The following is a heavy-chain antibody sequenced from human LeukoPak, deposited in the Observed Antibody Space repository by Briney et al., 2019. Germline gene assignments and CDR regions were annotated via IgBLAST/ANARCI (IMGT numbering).Heavy chain of an antibody. CDR1: GFTFSNYA. CDR2: ISGSGGST. CDR3: ARENLAAAADY. J-gene: IGHJ4*02. D-gene: IGHD6-25*01. V-gene: IGHV3-23*01. Sequence: GGSLRLSCAASGFTFSNYAMSWVRQAPGKGLEWVSAISGSGGSTYYADSVKGRFTISRDNAKNTLYLQMNSLRLEDTAVYYCARENLAAAADYWGQGTVVTVSS.